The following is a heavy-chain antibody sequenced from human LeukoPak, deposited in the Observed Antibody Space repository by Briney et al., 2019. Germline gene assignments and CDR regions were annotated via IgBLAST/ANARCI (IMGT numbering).Heavy chain of an antibody. Sequence: SRTLSLTCAISGDSVSSNSAAWNWIRQSPSRGLEWLGRTYYRSKWYNDYAVSVKSRITINPDTSKNQFSLQLNSVTPEDTAVYYCASSPAAYYDFWSGYYGRIWPRVNWFDPWGQGTLVTVSS. V-gene: IGHV6-1*01. CDR3: ASSPAAYYDFWSGYYGRIWPRVNWFDP. CDR2: TYYRSKWYN. CDR1: GDSVSSNSAA. D-gene: IGHD3-3*01. J-gene: IGHJ5*02.